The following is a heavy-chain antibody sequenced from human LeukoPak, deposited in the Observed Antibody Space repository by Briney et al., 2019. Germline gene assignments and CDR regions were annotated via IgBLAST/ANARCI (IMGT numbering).Heavy chain of an antibody. D-gene: IGHD4-17*01. J-gene: IGHJ1*01. CDR2: IYYSGST. V-gene: IGHV4-39*07. CDR3: AGDYGDYVSYFQH. Sequence: PSETLSLTCTVSGGSISSSSYYWGWIRQPPGKGLEWIGSIYYSGSTYYNPSLKSRVTISVDTSKNQFSLKLSSVTAADTAVYYCAGDYGDYVSYFQHWGQGTLVTVSS. CDR1: GGSISSSSYY.